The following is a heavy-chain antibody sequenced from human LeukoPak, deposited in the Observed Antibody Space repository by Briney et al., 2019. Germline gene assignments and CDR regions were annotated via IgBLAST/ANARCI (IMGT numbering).Heavy chain of an antibody. Sequence: PSETLSLTCTVSGGSISSYYWSWIRQPAGKGLEWIGRIYTSGSTNYNPSLKSRVTISVDTSKNQLSLKLSSVTAADTAVYYCARGRRYYDSSGPLFDYWGQGTLVTVSS. CDR2: IYTSGST. J-gene: IGHJ4*02. D-gene: IGHD3-22*01. CDR1: GGSISSYY. CDR3: ARGRRYYDSSGPLFDY. V-gene: IGHV4-4*07.